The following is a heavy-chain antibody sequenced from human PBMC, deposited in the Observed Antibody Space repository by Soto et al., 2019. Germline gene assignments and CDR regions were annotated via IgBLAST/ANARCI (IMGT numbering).Heavy chain of an antibody. D-gene: IGHD6-6*01. CDR3: ARDGAMSIADRNYYYYGMDV. J-gene: IGHJ6*02. V-gene: IGHV4-31*03. CDR2: IYYSGST. Sequence: PSETLSLTCTVSGGSISSGGYYWSWIRQHPGKGLEWIGYIYYSGSTYYNPSLKSRVTISVDTSKNQFSLKLSSVTAADTAVYYCARDGAMSIADRNYYYYGMDVWGQGNTVTVSS. CDR1: GGSISSGGYY.